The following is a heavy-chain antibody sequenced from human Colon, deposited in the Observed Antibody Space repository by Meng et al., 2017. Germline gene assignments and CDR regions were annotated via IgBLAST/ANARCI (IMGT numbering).Heavy chain of an antibody. CDR3: AGSPSHYPQANNWFGP. CDR1: GGIFTSYA. J-gene: IGHJ5*02. Sequence: QVQLVQSGAEVKKPGSSVKVSCRSSGGIFTSYAINWVRQAPGQGLEWMGGIIPLLDTPKFAPRFQGRLTMTADKSSSTAYMELSSLTSDDTAVYCCAGSPSHYPQANNWFGPWGQGTLVTVSS. D-gene: IGHD1-26*01. CDR2: IIPLLDTP. V-gene: IGHV1-69*10.